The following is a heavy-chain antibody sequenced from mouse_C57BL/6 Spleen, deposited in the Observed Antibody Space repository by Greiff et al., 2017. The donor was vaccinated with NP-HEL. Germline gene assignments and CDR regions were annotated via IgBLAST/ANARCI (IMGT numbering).Heavy chain of an antibody. CDR2: IDPSDSET. CDR3: AKGKIVHYAMDY. Sequence: QVQLQQPGAELVRPGSSVKLSCKASGYTFTSYWMHWVKQRPIQGLEWIGNIDPSDSETHYNQKFKDKATLTVDKSSSTAYMQLSSLTSEDSAVYYCAKGKIVHYAMDYWGQGTSVTVSS. CDR1: GYTFTSYW. J-gene: IGHJ4*01. D-gene: IGHD2-12*01. V-gene: IGHV1-52*01.